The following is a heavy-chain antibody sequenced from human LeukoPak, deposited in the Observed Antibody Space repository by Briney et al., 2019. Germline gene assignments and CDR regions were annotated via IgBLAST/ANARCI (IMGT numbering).Heavy chain of an antibody. CDR3: ARMYSYYYMDV. Sequence: GGSLRLSCAASGFTVSSNYMSWVRQAPGKVLEWVANIKQDGSEKYYVDSVKGRFTISRDNAKNSLYLQMNSLRAEDTAVYYCARMYSYYYMDVWGKGTTVTISS. V-gene: IGHV3-7*01. J-gene: IGHJ6*03. CDR2: IKQDGSEK. D-gene: IGHD2-8*01. CDR1: GFTVSSNY.